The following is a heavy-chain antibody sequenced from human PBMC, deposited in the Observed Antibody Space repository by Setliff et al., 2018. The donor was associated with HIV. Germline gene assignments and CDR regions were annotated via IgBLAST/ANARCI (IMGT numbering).Heavy chain of an antibody. V-gene: IGHV7-4-1*02. D-gene: IGHD1-26*01. CDR2: INTETGNP. Sequence: GASVKVSCKASGYTLTTYGISWVRQAPGQGPEWMGWINTETGNPMYAQGFTGRFVSSLDTSVSTAYLQINSLKAEDTAMYYCARVGSYWSTFDYWGQGALVTVSS. J-gene: IGHJ4*02. CDR3: ARVGSYWSTFDY. CDR1: GYTLTTYG.